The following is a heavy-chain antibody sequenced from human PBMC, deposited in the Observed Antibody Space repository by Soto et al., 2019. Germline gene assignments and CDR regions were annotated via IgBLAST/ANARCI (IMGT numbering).Heavy chain of an antibody. D-gene: IGHD2-2*01. V-gene: IGHV6-1*01. J-gene: IGHJ6*02. CDR1: WDSVSSNSSA. Sequence: SQTLSLTCAISWDSVSSNSSAWNWISHSPSRGLEWLGRTYYRSKWYNDYAVSVKGRITINPDTSKNQFSLKLSSVTAADTVVYYCARSAGGYIVLVPADYYYGMDVWGQGTTVTVSS. CDR2: TYYRSKWYN. CDR3: ARSAGGYIVLVPADYYYGMDV.